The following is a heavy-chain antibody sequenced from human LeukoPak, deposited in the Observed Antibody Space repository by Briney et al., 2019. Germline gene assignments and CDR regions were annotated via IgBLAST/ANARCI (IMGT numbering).Heavy chain of an antibody. Sequence: PGGSLRLSCAASGFTFSNYAMSWVRQAPGKGLEWVSAISDSGGSTYHADSVKGRFTISRDNSKNTLYLQMNSLRAEDTAVYYCARLLSSQTEFWGQGALVTVSS. D-gene: IGHD2-21*01. CDR2: ISDSGGST. CDR1: GFTFSNYA. CDR3: ARLLSSQTEF. V-gene: IGHV3-23*01. J-gene: IGHJ4*02.